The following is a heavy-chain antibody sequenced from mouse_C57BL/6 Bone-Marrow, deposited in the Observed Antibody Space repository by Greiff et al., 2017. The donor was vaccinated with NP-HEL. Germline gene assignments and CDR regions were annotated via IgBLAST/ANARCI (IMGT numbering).Heavy chain of an antibody. V-gene: IGHV1-53*01. CDR2: INPGNGGT. Sequence: QVQLQQPGTELVKPGASVKLSCKASGSTFTSYGMPWVKQRPGQGLEWIGNINPGNGGTNYNEKFKSKATLTVDKSSSTAYMQLSSLTSEDSAVYYCARVGGYYWFAYWGQGTLVTVSA. CDR3: ARVGGYYWFAY. D-gene: IGHD2-3*01. J-gene: IGHJ3*01. CDR1: GSTFTSYG.